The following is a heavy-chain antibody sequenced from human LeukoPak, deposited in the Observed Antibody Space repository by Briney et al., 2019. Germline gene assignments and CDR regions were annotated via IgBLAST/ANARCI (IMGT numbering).Heavy chain of an antibody. Sequence: GGSLRLSCAASGFTFSSYSMNWVRQAPGKGLEWVSSISSSSSYIYYADSVKGRFTISGDNAKNSLYLQMNSLRAEDTAVYYCAREYCSSTSCYVPQGWFDPWGQGTLVTVSS. D-gene: IGHD2-2*01. CDR3: AREYCSSTSCYVPQGWFDP. J-gene: IGHJ5*02. CDR1: GFTFSSYS. V-gene: IGHV3-21*01. CDR2: ISSSSSYI.